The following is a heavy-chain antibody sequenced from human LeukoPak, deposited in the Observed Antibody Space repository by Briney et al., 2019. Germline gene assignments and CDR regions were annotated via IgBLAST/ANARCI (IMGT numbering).Heavy chain of an antibody. CDR3: AKAMSSTTWGIFDY. CDR1: GFTFSSYA. V-gene: IGHV3-23*01. J-gene: IGHJ4*02. D-gene: IGHD2-2*01. CDR2: ISGSGETT. Sequence: GGSLRLSCAASGFTFSSYAVSWVRQAPGRGLEGISSISGSGETTYYADSVKGRFTSSRDNSKKTVYLQLSSLRAEDTAVYYCAKAMSSTTWGIFDYWGQGTLVTVSS.